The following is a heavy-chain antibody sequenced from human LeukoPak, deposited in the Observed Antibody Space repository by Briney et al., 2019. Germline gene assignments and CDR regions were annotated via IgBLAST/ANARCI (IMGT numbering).Heavy chain of an antibody. CDR1: GFNFRGYT. J-gene: IGHJ4*02. D-gene: IGHD4-17*01. Sequence: AGGSLRLSCAGYGFNFRGYTMNWVRQAPGKGLEWVSGIYGSGEGQTFYADSVRGRFTISRDDSRNLVFLHMDSLRVEDTALYYCAKDVKSDGVWDVDHWGQGTLVTVSS. CDR2: IYGSGEGQT. CDR3: AKDVKSDGVWDVDH. V-gene: IGHV3-23*01.